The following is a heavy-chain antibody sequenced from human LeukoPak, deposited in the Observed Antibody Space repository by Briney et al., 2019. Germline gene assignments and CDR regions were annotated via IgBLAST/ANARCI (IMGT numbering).Heavy chain of an antibody. J-gene: IGHJ5*02. CDR2: ISSSSSYI. D-gene: IGHD6-6*01. V-gene: IGHV3-21*01. Sequence: PGGSLRLSCAASGFTFSSYSMNWVRQAPGKGLEWVSSISSSSSYIYYADSVKGRFTISRDNAKNSLYLQMNSLRAEDTAVYYCARDETARNWFDPWGQGTLVTASS. CDR3: ARDETARNWFDP. CDR1: GFTFSSYS.